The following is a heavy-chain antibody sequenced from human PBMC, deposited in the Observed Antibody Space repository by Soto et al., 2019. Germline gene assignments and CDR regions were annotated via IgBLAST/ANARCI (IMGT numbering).Heavy chain of an antibody. CDR3: ARGGHCISTSCYKAWFDP. CDR1: GGSISSGGYY. D-gene: IGHD2-2*01. CDR2: IYYSEST. Sequence: QVQLQESGPGLVKPSQTLSLTCTVSGGSISSGGYYWSWIRQHPGKGLEWIGYIYYSESTYYNPSLKSRVTISVDTSKNQFSLKLSSVSAADTAVYYCARGGHCISTSCYKAWFDPWGQGTLVTGSS. V-gene: IGHV4-31*03. J-gene: IGHJ5*02.